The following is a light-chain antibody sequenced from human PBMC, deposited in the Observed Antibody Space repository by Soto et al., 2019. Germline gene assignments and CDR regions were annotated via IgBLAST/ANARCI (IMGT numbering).Light chain of an antibody. CDR2: MAS. CDR3: QHYKSYSEA. V-gene: IGKV1-5*03. J-gene: IGKJ1*01. Sequence: DIHMTQSPSTLSGSVGDRVTITCRASQTIRSWLAWYQHTPGKAPKLLIYMASTLKSGVPSRFSGSGSGKEFTLTISSLQPDDFATYYCQHYKSYSEAFGQGTKVDIK. CDR1: QTIRSW.